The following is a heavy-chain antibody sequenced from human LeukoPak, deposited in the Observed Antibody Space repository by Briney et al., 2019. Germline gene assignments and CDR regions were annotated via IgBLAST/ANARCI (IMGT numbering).Heavy chain of an antibody. Sequence: GGSLRLPCAASGFTFSSYGMHWVRQAPGKGLEWVAVIWSDGSDKYYADSVKGRFTISRDNSKNTLYLQMNSLRAEDTAAYYCARDYYDSSGYYYQGYWGQGTLVTVSS. J-gene: IGHJ4*02. CDR2: IWSDGSDK. D-gene: IGHD3-22*01. CDR3: ARDYYDSSGYYYQGY. V-gene: IGHV3-33*01. CDR1: GFTFSSYG.